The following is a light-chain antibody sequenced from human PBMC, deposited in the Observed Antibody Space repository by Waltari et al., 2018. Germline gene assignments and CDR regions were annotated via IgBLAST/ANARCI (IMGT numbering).Light chain of an antibody. V-gene: IGLV1-44*01. Sequence: QSVLTQPPSASGTPGQWVTISCSGSSSNIGRNTVNWYQQPPGTAPKRLIYSNNQRPSGVPDRFSGSKSGTSASLAISGLQSEDEADYYCSVWDDSLNGRGVFGGGTKLTVL. CDR3: SVWDDSLNGRGV. CDR1: SSNIGRNT. CDR2: SNN. J-gene: IGLJ2*01.